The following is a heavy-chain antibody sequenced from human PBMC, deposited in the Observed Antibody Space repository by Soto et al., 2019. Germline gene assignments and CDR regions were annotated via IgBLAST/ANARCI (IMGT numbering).Heavy chain of an antibody. CDR3: ARRRVYSGTREYYYYYGMDV. J-gene: IGHJ6*02. D-gene: IGHD1-26*01. CDR1: GYTFTSYG. CDR2: ISAYNGNT. V-gene: IGHV1-18*01. Sequence: GASVKVSCKASGYTFTSYGISWVRQAPGQGLEWMGWISAYNGNTNYAQKLQGRVTMTTDTSTSTAYMELRSLRSDDTAVYYCARRRVYSGTREYYYYYGMDVWGQGXTVTVYS.